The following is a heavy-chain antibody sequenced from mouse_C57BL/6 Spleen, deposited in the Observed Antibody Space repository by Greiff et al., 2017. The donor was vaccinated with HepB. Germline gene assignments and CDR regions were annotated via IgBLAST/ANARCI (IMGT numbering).Heavy chain of an antibody. J-gene: IGHJ2*01. CDR3: ARSVYYYGSSYVGYFDY. Sequence: VQLKQSGAELVRPGSSVKMSCKTSGYTFTSYGINWVKQRPGQGLEWIGYIYIGNGYTEYNEKFKGKATLTSDTSSSTAYMQLSSLTSEDSAIYFCARSVYYYGSSYVGYFDYWGQGTTLTVSS. CDR1: GYTFTSYG. V-gene: IGHV1-58*01. D-gene: IGHD1-1*01. CDR2: IYIGNGYT.